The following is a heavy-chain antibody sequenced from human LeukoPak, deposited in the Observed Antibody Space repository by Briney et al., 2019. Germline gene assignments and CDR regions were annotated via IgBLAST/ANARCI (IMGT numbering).Heavy chain of an antibody. CDR3: AKDRGYGEHYYYYGMDV. CDR2: ISWNSGSI. Sequence: GRSLRLSCAASGFTFDDCAMHWVRQAPGKGLEWVSGISWNSGSIGYADSVKGRFTISRDNAKNSLYLQMNSLRAEDTALYYCAKDRGYGEHYYYYGMDVWGQGTTVTVSS. J-gene: IGHJ6*02. D-gene: IGHD4-17*01. CDR1: GFTFDDCA. V-gene: IGHV3-9*01.